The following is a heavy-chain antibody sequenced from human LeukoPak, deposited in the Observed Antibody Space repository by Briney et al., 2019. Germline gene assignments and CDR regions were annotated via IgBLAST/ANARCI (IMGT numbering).Heavy chain of an antibody. CDR2: IYYSGST. CDR1: GGSISSSSYY. D-gene: IGHD3-22*01. J-gene: IGHJ4*02. V-gene: IGHV4-39*07. CDR3: ARDLSGYYSGGYFDY. Sequence: PSETLSLTCTVSGGSISSSSYYWGWIRQPPGKGLEWIGSIYYSGSTYYNPSLKSRVTMSVDTSKNQFSLRLSSVTAADTAVYYCARDLSGYYSGGYFDYWGQGTLVTVSS.